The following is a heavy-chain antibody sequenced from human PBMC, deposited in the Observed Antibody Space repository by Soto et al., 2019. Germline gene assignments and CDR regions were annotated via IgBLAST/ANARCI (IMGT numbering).Heavy chain of an antibody. J-gene: IGHJ4*02. V-gene: IGHV3-30-3*01. Sequence: QVQLVESGGGVVQPGRSLRLSCAASGFTFSSYAMHWVRQAPGKGLEWVAVISYDGSNKYYADSVKGGFTISRDNSKNTLYLQMNSLRAEDTAVYYCARGERITMIVVVLWGQGTLVTVSS. CDR2: ISYDGSNK. D-gene: IGHD3-22*01. CDR3: ARGERITMIVVVL. CDR1: GFTFSSYA.